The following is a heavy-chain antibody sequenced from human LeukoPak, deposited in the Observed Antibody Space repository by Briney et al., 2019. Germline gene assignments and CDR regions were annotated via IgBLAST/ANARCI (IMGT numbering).Heavy chain of an antibody. CDR2: IYYSGST. D-gene: IGHD6-13*01. CDR3: ARRGIAAAGTWFDY. CDR1: GGSISSYY. V-gene: IGHV4-59*05. J-gene: IGHJ4*02. Sequence: SETLSLTCTVSGGSISSYYWSWIRQPAGKGLEWIGSIYYSGSTYYNPSLKSRVTISVDTSKNQFSLKLSSVTAADTAVYYCARRGIAAAGTWFDYWGQGTLVTVSS.